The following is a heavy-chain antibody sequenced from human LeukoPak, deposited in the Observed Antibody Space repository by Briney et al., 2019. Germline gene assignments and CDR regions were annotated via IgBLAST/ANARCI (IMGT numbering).Heavy chain of an antibody. CDR1: GYTFTSYD. J-gene: IGHJ4*02. D-gene: IGHD2-2*01. Sequence: GASVKVSCKASGYTFTSYDINWVRQATGQGLEWMGWMNPNSGNTGYAQKFQGRVTMTRNTSISTAYMELSSLRSEDTAVYYCARMVRFDRYCSSTSCYGGVRAIDYWGQGTLVTVSS. CDR2: MNPNSGNT. V-gene: IGHV1-8*01. CDR3: ARMVRFDRYCSSTSCYGGVRAIDY.